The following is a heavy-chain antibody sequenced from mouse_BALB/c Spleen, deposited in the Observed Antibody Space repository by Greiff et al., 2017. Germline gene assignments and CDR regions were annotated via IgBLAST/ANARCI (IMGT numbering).Heavy chain of an antibody. J-gene: IGHJ3*01. Sequence: EVKLQESGGGLVKPGGSLKLSCAASGFTFSSYAMSWVRQSPEKRLEWVAEISSGGSYTYYPDTVTGRFTISRDNAKNTLYLEMSSLRSEDTAMYYCARDDYFAYWGQGTLVTVSA. D-gene: IGHD2-4*01. CDR3: ARDDYFAY. V-gene: IGHV5-9-4*01. CDR1: GFTFSSYA. CDR2: ISSGGSYT.